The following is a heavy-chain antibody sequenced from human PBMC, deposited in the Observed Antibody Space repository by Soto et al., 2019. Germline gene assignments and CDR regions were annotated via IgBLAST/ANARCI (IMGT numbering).Heavy chain of an antibody. D-gene: IGHD5-12*01. Sequence: ASVKVSCKASGYTFTGYYMHWVRQAPGQGLEWMGWINPNSGGTNYAQKFQGWVTMTRDTSISTAYMELSRLRSDDTAVYYCARGRGFKSGCELRTPVYSMDVWGKGTTVTV. V-gene: IGHV1-2*04. J-gene: IGHJ6*03. CDR3: ARGRGFKSGCELRTPVYSMDV. CDR1: GYTFTGYY. CDR2: INPNSGGT.